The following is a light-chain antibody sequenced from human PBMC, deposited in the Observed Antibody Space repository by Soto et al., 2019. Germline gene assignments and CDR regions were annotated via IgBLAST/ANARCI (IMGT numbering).Light chain of an antibody. CDR2: EAS. Sequence: QSVLTQPASVSGSPGPSITISCTGTSSDVGSHNLVSWYQQFPGKAPKLIIFEASKRPSGVSNRFSGSKSGSTASLTISGLQAEDEADYYCCSNAAGSTDVFGSGTKVTVL. CDR1: SSDVGSHNL. V-gene: IGLV2-23*01. CDR3: CSNAAGSTDV. J-gene: IGLJ1*01.